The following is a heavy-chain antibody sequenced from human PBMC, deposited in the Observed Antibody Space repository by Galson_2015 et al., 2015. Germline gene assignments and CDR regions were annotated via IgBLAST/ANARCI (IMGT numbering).Heavy chain of an antibody. D-gene: IGHD1-14*01. J-gene: IGHJ4*02. CDR3: ARDANRGGEFDY. CDR1: GFTFSNSA. CDR2: IRYGGSQT. Sequence: SLRLSCAASGFTFSNSAMTWVRQTPEKGLEWVAKIRYGGSQTFYVDSVKGRFTISRDNAENSLYLQMNSLRADDTAVYYCARDANRGGEFDYWGQGALVTVSS. V-gene: IGHV3-7*03.